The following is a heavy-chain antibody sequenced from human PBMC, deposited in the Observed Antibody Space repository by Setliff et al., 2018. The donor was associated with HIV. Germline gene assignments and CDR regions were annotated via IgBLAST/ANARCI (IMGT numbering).Heavy chain of an antibody. CDR2: VYHSGKT. CDR1: GQFISDGYY. D-gene: IGHD3-16*01. V-gene: IGHV4-38-2*02. Sequence: SETLSLTCNVSGQFISDGYYWGWIRQPPGKGLEWNGSVYHSGKTYYNPSLKSRVTMSADTSKNQISLMLRSMTAADTAVYYCAKHDFGEGSCFDPWGQGSLVTVSS. CDR3: AKHDFGEGSCFDP. J-gene: IGHJ5*02.